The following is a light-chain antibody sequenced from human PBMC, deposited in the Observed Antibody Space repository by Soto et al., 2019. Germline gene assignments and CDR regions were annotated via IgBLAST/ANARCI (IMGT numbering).Light chain of an antibody. CDR1: EDVSDY. Sequence: DIMITQSPSSLSASVGDSVTLTCQASEDVSDYVNWYQQKPGGAPKLLIYDASKLETGVPSRFSGSGSVTDFSFTIRDLQPEDFSTYYCQLYKNVILTFGGGTRVDI. V-gene: IGKV1-33*01. CDR2: DAS. J-gene: IGKJ4*01. CDR3: QLYKNVILT.